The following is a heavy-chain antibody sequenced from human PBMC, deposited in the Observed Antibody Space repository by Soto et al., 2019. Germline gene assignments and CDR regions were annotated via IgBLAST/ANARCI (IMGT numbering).Heavy chain of an antibody. CDR3: ARENRKLGYCSGTSCPFDY. CDR1: GFTFSDYY. V-gene: IGHV3-11*01. D-gene: IGHD2-2*01. J-gene: IGHJ4*02. CDR2: ISSSVATI. Sequence: QVQLVESGGGLVKPGGSQRLSCAASGFTFSDYYMSWIRQAPGKGLEWVSYISSSVATIYYADSVKGRFTISRDNAKNSLYLQMNSLRAEDTAVYYCARENRKLGYCSGTSCPFDYWGQGTLVTVSS.